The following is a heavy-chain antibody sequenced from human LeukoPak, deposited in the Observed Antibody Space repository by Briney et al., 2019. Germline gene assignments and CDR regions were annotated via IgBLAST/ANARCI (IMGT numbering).Heavy chain of an antibody. CDR1: GFTFDDYA. V-gene: IGHV3-9*01. D-gene: IGHD6-13*01. Sequence: GGSLRLSCAASGFTFDDYAMHWVRQAPGKGLEWVSGISWHSGSIGYADSVKGRFTISRDNAKNSLYLQMNSLRPEDTALYYCAKDSSGFSSSWYPFDHWGQGTLVTVSS. CDR3: AKDSSGFSSSWYPFDH. CDR2: ISWHSGSI. J-gene: IGHJ4*02.